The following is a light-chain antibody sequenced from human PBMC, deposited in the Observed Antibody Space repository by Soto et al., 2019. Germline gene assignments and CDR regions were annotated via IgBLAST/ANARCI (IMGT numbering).Light chain of an antibody. V-gene: IGKV3-20*01. CDR2: GVS. J-gene: IGKJ1*01. Sequence: IVMTQSPFTLSLSPGQRATLSCRASQRLSASDIAWYQQKPGQAPKFLIYGVSSRATGVPDRITGSGSGTDFTLSISRLEPEDFAVYYCQQYGGSTRTFGQGTKVDIK. CDR3: QQYGGSTRT. CDR1: QRLSASD.